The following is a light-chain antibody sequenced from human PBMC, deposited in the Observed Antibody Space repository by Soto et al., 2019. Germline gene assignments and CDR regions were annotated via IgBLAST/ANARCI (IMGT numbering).Light chain of an antibody. Sequence: IVLTQSPATLSLSPGERATLSCRASQNINRNLAWYQQKPGQAPRLLIYDTSNRAPGIPAGFSGSGFGTDFTLTISSLEPEDFAVYYCLQRNNWPWTFGQGTKVEI. V-gene: IGKV3-11*01. CDR2: DTS. J-gene: IGKJ1*01. CDR1: QNINRN. CDR3: LQRNNWPWT.